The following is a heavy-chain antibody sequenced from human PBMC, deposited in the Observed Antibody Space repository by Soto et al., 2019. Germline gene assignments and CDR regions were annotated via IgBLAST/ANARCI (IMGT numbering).Heavy chain of an antibody. CDR2: MNPNSGNT. D-gene: IGHD3-10*01. J-gene: IGHJ6*03. CDR1: GYTFTSYD. Sequence: ASVKVSCKASGYTFTSYDINWVRQATGQGLEWMGWMNPNSGNTGYAQKFQGRVTMTRNTSISTAYMELSSLRSEDTAVYYCARVGSGKMGLYYYYYMDVWGKGTTVTVSS. CDR3: ARVGSGKMGLYYYYYMDV. V-gene: IGHV1-8*01.